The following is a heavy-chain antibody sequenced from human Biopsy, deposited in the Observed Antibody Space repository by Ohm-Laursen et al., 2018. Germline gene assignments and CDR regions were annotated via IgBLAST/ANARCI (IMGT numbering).Heavy chain of an antibody. CDR3: AADADGYYTEFDY. J-gene: IGHJ4*02. CDR1: GGPSSNYA. Sequence: ASVKVSCKTSGGPSSNYAFSWVRQAPGQGLEWVGRIVPILGHLNYAQRFQGRVSTTADKSTTYVYMELSRLTSGDTAVYYCAADADGYYTEFDYWGPGTLVTVSS. V-gene: IGHV1-69*04. CDR2: IVPILGHL. D-gene: IGHD3-3*01.